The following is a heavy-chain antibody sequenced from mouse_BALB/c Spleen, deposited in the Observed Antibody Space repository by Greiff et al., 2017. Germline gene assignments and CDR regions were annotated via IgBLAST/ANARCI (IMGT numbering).Heavy chain of an antibody. D-gene: IGHD1-1*01. CDR3: TRPYYYGSSYWYFDV. Sequence: QVQLQQSGAELVKPGASVKLSCKASGYTFTSYYMYWVKQRPGQGLEWIGRINPSNGGTNFNEKFKSKATLTVDKSSSTAYMQLSSLTSEDSAVYYCTRPYYYGSSYWYFDVWGAGTTVTVSS. CDR1: GYTFTSYY. CDR2: INPSNGGT. V-gene: IGHV1-53*01. J-gene: IGHJ1*01.